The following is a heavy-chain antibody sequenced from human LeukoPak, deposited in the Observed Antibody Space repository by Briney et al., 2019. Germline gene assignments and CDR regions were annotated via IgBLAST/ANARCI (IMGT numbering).Heavy chain of an antibody. CDR2: ISSSGSTI. J-gene: IGHJ6*02. D-gene: IGHD1-26*01. Sequence: GSLRLSCAASGFTFSDYYMSWIRQAPGKGLEWVSYISSSGSTIYYADSAKGRFTISRDNAKNSLYLQMNSLRAEDTAVYYCASGSSEYYYYYGMDVWGQGTTVTVSS. CDR3: ASGSSEYYYYYGMDV. CDR1: GFTFSDYY. V-gene: IGHV3-11*01.